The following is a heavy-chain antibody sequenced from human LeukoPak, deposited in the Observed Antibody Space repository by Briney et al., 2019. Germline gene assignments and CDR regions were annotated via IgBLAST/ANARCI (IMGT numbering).Heavy chain of an antibody. CDR2: IYHSGST. CDR1: GYSISSGYY. V-gene: IGHV4-38-2*01. D-gene: IGHD6-13*01. J-gene: IGHJ4*02. Sequence: PSETLSLTCAVSGYSISSGYYWGWIRQPPGKGLEWIGSIYHSGSTYYNPSLKSRVTISVDTSKNQFSLKLSSVSAADTAVYYCARWVAAAGHFDYWGQGTLVTVSS. CDR3: ARWVAAAGHFDY.